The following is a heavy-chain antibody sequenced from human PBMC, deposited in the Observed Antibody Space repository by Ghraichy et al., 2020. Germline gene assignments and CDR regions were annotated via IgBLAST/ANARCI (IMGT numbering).Heavy chain of an antibody. CDR1: GFTFSGYE. J-gene: IGHJ4*02. V-gene: IGHV3-48*03. CDR3: TGVPGWFGELRDY. D-gene: IGHD3-10*01. CDR2: ISGTDNII. Sequence: LSLTCAASGFTFSGYEMNWVRQAPGKGLEWISYISGTDNIIYYADSVKGRFTISRDNAKDSLYLQMNNLRAEETAIYYCTGVPGWFGELRDYWGQGTQVTVSS.